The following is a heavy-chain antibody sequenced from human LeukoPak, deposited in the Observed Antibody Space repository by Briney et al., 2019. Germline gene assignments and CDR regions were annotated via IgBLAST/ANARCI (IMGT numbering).Heavy chain of an antibody. Sequence: ASVKVSCKASGYTFTSYGISWVRQAPRQGLEWMGWISAYNGNTNYAQKLQGRVTMTTDTSTSTAYMELRSLRSDDTAVYYCARDLRGYCSSTSCYGDAFDIWGQGTMVTVSS. V-gene: IGHV1-18*01. D-gene: IGHD2-2*01. CDR1: GYTFTSYG. CDR2: ISAYNGNT. CDR3: ARDLRGYCSSTSCYGDAFDI. J-gene: IGHJ3*02.